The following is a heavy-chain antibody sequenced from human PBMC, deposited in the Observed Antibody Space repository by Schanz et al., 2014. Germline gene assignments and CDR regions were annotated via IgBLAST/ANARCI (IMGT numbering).Heavy chain of an antibody. CDR1: GFTFSSYA. J-gene: IGHJ1*01. Sequence: QVQLVESGGGVVQPGRSLRLSCAASGFTFSSYAMRWVRQAPGKGLEWVALSSYDVSIKDYSDSVKGRFTISRDNSKDTLYLQMNSLRDEDTAVYYCARSTSMYFLQWGQGTLVTVSS. V-gene: IGHV3-30*04. CDR3: ARSTSMYFLQ. CDR2: SSYDVSIK. D-gene: IGHD2-2*01.